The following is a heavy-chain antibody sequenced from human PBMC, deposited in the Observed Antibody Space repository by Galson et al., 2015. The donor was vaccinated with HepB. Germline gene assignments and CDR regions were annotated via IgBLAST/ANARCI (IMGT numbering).Heavy chain of an antibody. D-gene: IGHD6-19*01. CDR2: ISSSSDYV. CDR1: GFTFNSYN. V-gene: IGHV3-21*01. CDR3: ARDWGIAVSGTWWFDP. Sequence: SLRLSCAASGFTFNSYNMNWVRQAPGKGLEWVSSISSSSDYVHYADSVKGRFTISRDNAKNSLYLQMSSLRAEDTAVYYCARDWGIAVSGTWWFDPWGRGTLVTVSS. J-gene: IGHJ5*02.